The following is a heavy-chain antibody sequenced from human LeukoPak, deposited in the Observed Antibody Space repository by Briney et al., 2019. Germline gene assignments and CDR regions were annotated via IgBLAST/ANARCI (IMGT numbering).Heavy chain of an antibody. D-gene: IGHD3-3*01. CDR2: ISYDRSNK. Sequence: PGGSLRLSCAASGFTFSSYAMHWVRQAPGKGLEWVAVISYDRSNKYYADSVKGRFTISRDNSKNTLYLQMNSLRAEDTAVYYCARDRRYDFWSGYSDAFDFWGQGTMVTVSS. J-gene: IGHJ3*01. V-gene: IGHV3-30-3*01. CDR1: GFTFSSYA. CDR3: ARDRRYDFWSGYSDAFDF.